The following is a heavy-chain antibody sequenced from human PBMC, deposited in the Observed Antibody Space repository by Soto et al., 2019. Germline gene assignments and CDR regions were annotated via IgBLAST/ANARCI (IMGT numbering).Heavy chain of an antibody. CDR2: ISAYNGNT. D-gene: IGHD3-9*01. CDR3: ARGAKLRYFDWLLFMYNWFDP. Sequence: ASVKVSCKASGYTFTSYGISWVRQAPGQGLEWMGWISAYNGNTNYAQKLQGRVTMTTDTSTSTAYMELSRLRSDDTAVYYCARGAKLRYFDWLLFMYNWFDPWGQGTLVTVSS. V-gene: IGHV1-18*01. J-gene: IGHJ5*02. CDR1: GYTFTSYG.